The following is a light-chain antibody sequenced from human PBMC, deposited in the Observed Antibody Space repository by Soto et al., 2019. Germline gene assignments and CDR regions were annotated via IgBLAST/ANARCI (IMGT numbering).Light chain of an antibody. V-gene: IGKV3-20*01. CDR1: QSVSSSY. J-gene: IGKJ2*01. Sequence: IVLTQSPGTLSLSPGERATLSCRASQSVSSSYLAWYQQKPGQAPRLLIFGTSIRATGIPDRFSGSGSGTDFTLTISRLEPEDFVVYHCQYHGGSPYTFGQGTKLEIK. CDR3: QYHGGSPYT. CDR2: GTS.